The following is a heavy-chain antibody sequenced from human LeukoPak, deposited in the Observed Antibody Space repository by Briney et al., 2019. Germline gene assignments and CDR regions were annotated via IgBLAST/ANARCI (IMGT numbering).Heavy chain of an antibody. J-gene: IGHJ6*04. CDR1: GFTFSSYS. V-gene: IGHV3-48*01. CDR2: ISSSSSTI. D-gene: IGHD3-10*02. Sequence: GGSLRLSCAASGFTFSSYSMNWVRQAPGKGVEWVSYISSSSSTIYYADSVKGRFTISRDNAKNSLYLQMNSLRAEDTAVYYCAELGITMIGGVGGKGTTVTISS. CDR3: AELGITMIGGV.